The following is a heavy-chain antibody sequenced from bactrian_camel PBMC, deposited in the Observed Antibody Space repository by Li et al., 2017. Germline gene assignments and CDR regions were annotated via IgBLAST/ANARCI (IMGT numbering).Heavy chain of an antibody. V-gene: IGHV3S55*01. Sequence: HVQLVESGGGSVQAGGSLRLSCTVPGFTSNRCGMYWYRQAAGKQREWVSSISTDGAAVYADSVQGRFTISKDKDKDTVYLQMNSLNPEDTAMYSCKPYQDAGRLWCAVGSWGQGTQVTVS. CDR2: ISTDGAA. J-gene: IGHJ6*01. CDR1: GFTSNRCG. CDR3: KPYQDAGRLWCAVGS. D-gene: IGHD2*01.